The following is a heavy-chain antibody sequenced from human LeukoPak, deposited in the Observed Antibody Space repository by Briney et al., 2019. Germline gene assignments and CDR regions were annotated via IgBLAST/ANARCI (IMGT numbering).Heavy chain of an antibody. V-gene: IGHV1-24*01. CDR1: GYTLTELS. J-gene: IGHJ5*02. CDR3: ATEKIVGAYSTWSDP. D-gene: IGHD1-26*01. Sequence: ASVKVSCKVSGYTLTELSMHWVRQAPGRGLEWMGGFDPEDGETIYAQKFQGRVTMTEDTSTDTAYMELSSLRSEDTAVYYCATEKIVGAYSTWSDPWGQGTLVTVSS. CDR2: FDPEDGET.